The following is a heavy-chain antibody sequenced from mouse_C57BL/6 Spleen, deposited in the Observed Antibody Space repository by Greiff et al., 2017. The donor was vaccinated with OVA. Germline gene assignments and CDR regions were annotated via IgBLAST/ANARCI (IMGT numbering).Heavy chain of an antibody. Sequence: VQLQQPGAELVRPGSSVKLSCKASGYTFTSYWMHWVKQRPIQGLEWIGNIDPSDSETHYNQKFKDKATLTVDKSSSTAYMQLSSLTSEDSAVYYCARSITTVVATVVYYYAMDYWGQGTSVTVSS. V-gene: IGHV1-52*01. D-gene: IGHD1-1*01. CDR3: ARSITTVVATVVYYYAMDY. CDR1: GYTFTSYW. J-gene: IGHJ4*01. CDR2: IDPSDSET.